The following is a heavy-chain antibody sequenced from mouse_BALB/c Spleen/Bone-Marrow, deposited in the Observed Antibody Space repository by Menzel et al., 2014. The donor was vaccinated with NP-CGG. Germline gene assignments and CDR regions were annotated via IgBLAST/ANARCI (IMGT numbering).Heavy chain of an antibody. V-gene: IGHV10-1*02. D-gene: IGHD2-2*01. Sequence: EVKLMESGGGLVQPKGSLKLSCAASGFTFNTYAMNWVRQAPGKGLEWVARIRSKSNNYATYYADSVKDRFTISRDDSQSMLYLQVNNLKTEDTAMYYCVYGYAMDYWGQGTSVTVSS. CDR1: GFTFNTYA. CDR2: IRSKSNNYAT. J-gene: IGHJ4*01. CDR3: VYGYAMDY.